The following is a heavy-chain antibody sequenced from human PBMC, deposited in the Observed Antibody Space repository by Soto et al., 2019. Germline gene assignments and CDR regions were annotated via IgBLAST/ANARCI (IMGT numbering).Heavy chain of an antibody. D-gene: IGHD2-2*01. CDR3: VVVPAAMYYYYGMDV. CDR2: IDPSDSYT. V-gene: IGHV5-10-1*01. J-gene: IGHJ6*02. CDR1: GYSFTSYW. Sequence: PGESLKISCKGSGYSFTSYWISWVRQMPGKGLEWMGRIDPSDSYTNYSPSFQGHVTISADKPISTAYLQWSSLKASDTAMYYCVVVPAAMYYYYGMDVWGQGTTVTVSS.